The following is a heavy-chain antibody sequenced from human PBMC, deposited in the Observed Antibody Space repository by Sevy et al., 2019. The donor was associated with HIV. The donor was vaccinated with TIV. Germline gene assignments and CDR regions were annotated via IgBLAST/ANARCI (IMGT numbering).Heavy chain of an antibody. V-gene: IGHV3-23*01. CDR2: ISGSGSRT. Sequence: GGSLRLSCAVSGFSFDSYGMTWVRQAPGKGLEWVSGISGSGSRTYYADSVKGRFIISRDNSKNTLDLQMNSLRSEDMAIYYGAKGGGGHYDPDEIGYYFYYYNMDVWGKGTTVTVSS. D-gene: IGHD3-22*01. J-gene: IGHJ6*03. CDR1: GFSFDSYG. CDR3: AKGGGGHYDPDEIGYYFYYYNMDV.